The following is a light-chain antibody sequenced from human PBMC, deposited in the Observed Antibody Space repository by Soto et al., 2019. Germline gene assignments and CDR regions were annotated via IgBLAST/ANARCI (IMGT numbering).Light chain of an antibody. V-gene: IGKV1-9*01. Sequence: ASQSVSNNYLTWYQQKPGRAPKLLIYAASTLQSGVPSRFSGFGSGTKFTLTISGLQPEDFATYYCQQVNSYPLTFGGGTKVDI. CDR2: AAS. J-gene: IGKJ4*01. CDR3: QQVNSYPLT. CDR1: QSVSNNY.